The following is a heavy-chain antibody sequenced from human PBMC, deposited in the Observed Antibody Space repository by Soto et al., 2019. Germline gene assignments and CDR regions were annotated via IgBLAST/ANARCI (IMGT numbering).Heavy chain of an antibody. CDR2: ITVNGIT. D-gene: IGHD1-7*01. Sequence: SETLSLTCTVSGAYVSDFSWSWIRQPAGKGLEWIGRITVNGITQYTPSFRSRVTMSMDTSRNQFSLHLQSATAADTALYYCAREGGENWTYEAHWGQGTLVTVSS. CDR3: AREGGENWTYEAH. V-gene: IGHV4-4*07. CDR1: GAYVSDFS. J-gene: IGHJ1*01.